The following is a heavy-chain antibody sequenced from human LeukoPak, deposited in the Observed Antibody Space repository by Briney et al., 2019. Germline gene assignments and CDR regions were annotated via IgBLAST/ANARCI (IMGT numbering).Heavy chain of an antibody. V-gene: IGHV3-23*01. CDR1: GFTFSSYS. D-gene: IGHD5-24*01. CDR3: AKKPATIKFPFDI. CDR2: LSGSGDNT. J-gene: IGHJ4*02. Sequence: GGSLRLSCAASGFTFSSYSMSWVRQAPGKGLDWVSGLSGSGDNTYYADSVKGRFTISRDNSQNTLFLQMHSLRAEDTAVYYCAKKPATIKFPFDIWGQGTLVTVS.